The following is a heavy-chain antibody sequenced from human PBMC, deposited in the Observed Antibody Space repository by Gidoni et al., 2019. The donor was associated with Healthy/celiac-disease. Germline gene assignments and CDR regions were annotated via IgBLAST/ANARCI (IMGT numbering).Heavy chain of an antibody. V-gene: IGHV3-21*01. Sequence: EVQLVESGGGLVKPGGSLRLSCAASGFTFSSYSMNWFRQAPGKGLEWVSSISSSSSYIYYADSVKGRFTISRDNAKNSLYLQMNSLRAEDTAVYYCARDSLIVGADYWGQGTLVTVSS. CDR1: GFTFSSYS. CDR2: ISSSSSYI. CDR3: ARDSLIVGADY. D-gene: IGHD1-26*01. J-gene: IGHJ4*02.